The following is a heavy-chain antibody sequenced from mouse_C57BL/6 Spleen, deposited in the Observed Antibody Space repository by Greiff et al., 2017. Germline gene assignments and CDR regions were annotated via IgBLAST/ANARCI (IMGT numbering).Heavy chain of an antibody. V-gene: IGHV1-19*01. Sequence: EVQLQQSGPVLVKPGASVKMSCKASGYTFTDYYMNWVKQSHGKSLEWIGVINPYNGGTSYNQKFKGKATLTVDKSSSTAYMELNSLTSEDSAVYYCARPIYYGNYRYFDVWGTGTTVTVSS. CDR3: ARPIYYGNYRYFDV. J-gene: IGHJ1*03. CDR2: INPYNGGT. CDR1: GYTFTDYY. D-gene: IGHD2-1*01.